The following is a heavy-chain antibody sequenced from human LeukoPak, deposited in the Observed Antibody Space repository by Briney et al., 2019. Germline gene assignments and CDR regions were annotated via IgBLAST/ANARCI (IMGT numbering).Heavy chain of an antibody. Sequence: SETLSLTCTVSGGPISSYYGSWIRQPPGKGLEWIGYIYYSGSTNYNPSLKSRVTISVDTSKNQFSLKLSSVTAADTAVYYCARNYLYCGGDCYPDYWGQGTLVTVSS. D-gene: IGHD2-21*02. J-gene: IGHJ4*02. V-gene: IGHV4-59*01. CDR1: GGPISSYY. CDR2: IYYSGST. CDR3: ARNYLYCGGDCYPDY.